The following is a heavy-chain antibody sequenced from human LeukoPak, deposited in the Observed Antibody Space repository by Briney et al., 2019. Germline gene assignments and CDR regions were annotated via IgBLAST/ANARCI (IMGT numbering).Heavy chain of an antibody. CDR3: ARGQRARISGTTGYYYYMDV. Sequence: ASVKVSCKASGGTFSNYAISWVRQAPGQGLEWMGAIIPIFGTGNCAQKFQGRVTITTDESTSTVYMELSSPRSEDTAVYYCARGQRARISGTTGYYYYMDVWGKGTTVTVSS. CDR2: IIPIFGTG. CDR1: GGTFSNYA. V-gene: IGHV1-69*05. D-gene: IGHD1/OR15-1a*01. J-gene: IGHJ6*03.